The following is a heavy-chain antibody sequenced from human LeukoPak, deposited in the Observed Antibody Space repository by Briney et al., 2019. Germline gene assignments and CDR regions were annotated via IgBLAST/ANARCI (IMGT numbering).Heavy chain of an antibody. CDR2: LNPKSGDT. V-gene: IGHV1-2*02. J-gene: IGHJ4*02. CDR3: ARPSSTDYV. D-gene: IGHD2-2*01. CDR1: GYTFTDYY. Sequence: ASVKVSCKASGYTFTDYYYIHWVRQAPGQGLGWMGWLNPKSGDTNYAQKFQGRVTVTRDTSISTAYMELSRLRSDDTAVYYCARPSSTDYVWGQGTQVTVSS.